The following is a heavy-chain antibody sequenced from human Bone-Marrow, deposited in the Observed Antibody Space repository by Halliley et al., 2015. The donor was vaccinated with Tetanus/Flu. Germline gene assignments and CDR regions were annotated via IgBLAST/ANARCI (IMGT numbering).Heavy chain of an antibody. CDR1: GASIRSFY. D-gene: IGHD3-22*01. CDR2: IHHSGNT. Sequence: LRLSCSVSGASIRSFYWSWIRQPPGKGLEWIGYIHHSGNTNSNPSLKSRVTMSVDTSRNQFSLKLSSLTAADTAVYYCARGFYDSSGYSNCFDPWGRGTLVTVSS. CDR3: ARGFYDSSGYSNCFDP. V-gene: IGHV4-59*01. J-gene: IGHJ5*02.